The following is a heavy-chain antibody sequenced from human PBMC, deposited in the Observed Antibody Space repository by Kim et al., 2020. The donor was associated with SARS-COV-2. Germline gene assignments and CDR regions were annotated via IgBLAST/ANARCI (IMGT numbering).Heavy chain of an antibody. CDR3: VTYDY. CDR2: IHKGEAT. Sequence: IHKGEATFFADSVQGRFTISRDDSKNTVYLQMNSLRGDDTAVYYCVTYDYWGLGTLVTVSS. J-gene: IGHJ4*02. V-gene: IGHV3-53*01.